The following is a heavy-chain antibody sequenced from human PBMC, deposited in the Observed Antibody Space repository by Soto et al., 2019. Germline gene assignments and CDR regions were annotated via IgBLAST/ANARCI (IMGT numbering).Heavy chain of an antibody. CDR1: RFTFSNYA. D-gene: IGHD2-15*01. CDR2: ISYDGDNK. CDR3: ARVFGGLSYDGMDV. V-gene: IGHV3-30-3*01. J-gene: IGHJ6*02. Sequence: QVQLVESGGGVVQPGKSLRLSCAASRFTFSNYAVHWVRKAPGKGLDWVALISYDGDNKYYSDSVKGRLTISRDNPRNQLSLQMHSLRAEYTAVYYCARVFGGLSYDGMDVWGQGNTVTGSS.